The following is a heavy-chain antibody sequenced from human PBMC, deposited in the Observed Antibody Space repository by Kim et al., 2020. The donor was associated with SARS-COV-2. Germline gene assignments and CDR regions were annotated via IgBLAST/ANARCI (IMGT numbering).Heavy chain of an antibody. CDR3: VEGLGATTWFDP. Sequence: SETLSLTCTVSGGSISSSSYYWGWIRQPPGKGLEWIGSIYYSGSTYYNPSLKSRVTISVDTSKNQFSLKLSSVTAADTAVYYCVEGLGATTWFDPWGQGTLVTVSS. D-gene: IGHD1-26*01. J-gene: IGHJ5*02. CDR2: IYYSGST. V-gene: IGHV4-39*01. CDR1: GGSISSSSYY.